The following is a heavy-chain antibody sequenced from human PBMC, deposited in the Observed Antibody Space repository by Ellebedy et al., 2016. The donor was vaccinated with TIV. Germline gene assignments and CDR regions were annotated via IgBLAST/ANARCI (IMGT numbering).Heavy chain of an antibody. V-gene: IGHV3-23*01. CDR3: AKDQVAITVAGPSFDP. CDR1: GFTFSGYA. Sequence: GESLKISCAASGFTFSGYAMSWVRQAPGKGLEWVSAISGSGGTAYYADSVKGRFTISRDNSKNTLYLQINSLRAEDTAVYYCAKDQVAITVAGPSFDPWGQGTLVTVSS. J-gene: IGHJ5*02. D-gene: IGHD6-13*01. CDR2: ISGSGGTA.